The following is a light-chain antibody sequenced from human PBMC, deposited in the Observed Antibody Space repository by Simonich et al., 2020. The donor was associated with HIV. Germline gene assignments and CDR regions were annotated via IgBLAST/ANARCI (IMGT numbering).Light chain of an antibody. CDR1: QDISDF. CDR2: DAS. CDR3: QEDDNLLART. J-gene: IGKJ4*01. V-gene: IGKV1-33*01. Sequence: DIQMTQSPSSLSASVGDRVTITSQASQDISDFLNWYQQKPGKAPKLLIYDASNLETGVPSRFSGSGSGTDFTFTISSLQPEDIATYYCQEDDNLLARTFGGGTKVEIK.